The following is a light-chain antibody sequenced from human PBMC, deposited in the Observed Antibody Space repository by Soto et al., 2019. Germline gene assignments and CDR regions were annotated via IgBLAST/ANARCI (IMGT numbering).Light chain of an antibody. CDR1: TSDVGGYNY. Sequence: QSVLTQPATVSGSPGPSITISCTGTTSDVGGYNYVSWYQQRPGKAPKLMIYEVRNRPSGISNRFSGSKSGNTASLTISGLQAEDEADYYCSSYTSSSLYVFGAGTKLTVL. J-gene: IGLJ1*01. CDR2: EVR. CDR3: SSYTSSSLYV. V-gene: IGLV2-14*01.